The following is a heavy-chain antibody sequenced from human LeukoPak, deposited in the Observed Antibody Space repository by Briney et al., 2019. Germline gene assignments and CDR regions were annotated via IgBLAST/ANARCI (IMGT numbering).Heavy chain of an antibody. J-gene: IGHJ4*02. V-gene: IGHV1-18*01. CDR2: INGYNGNT. CDR3: ARTNDFWSGYQYVNLKPNFDY. D-gene: IGHD3-3*01. CDR1: GYTLIGFV. Sequence: ASVKVSCKASGYTLIGFVTPWVHQAPEQGLEGMGWINGYNGNTNYAQKIQGRVSMTTDTSTNTAYMELRSLRSDDTAVYYCARTNDFWSGYQYVNLKPNFDYWGQGTLVTVSS.